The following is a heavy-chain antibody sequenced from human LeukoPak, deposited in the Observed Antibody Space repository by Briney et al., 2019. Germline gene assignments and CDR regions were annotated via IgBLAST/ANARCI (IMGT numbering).Heavy chain of an antibody. CDR1: GFTFISYG. CDR2: IWYDGSNK. D-gene: IGHD4-17*01. V-gene: IGHV3-33*01. J-gene: IGHJ4*02. Sequence: GGSLRLSCAASGFTFISYGMHGVRQPPGKGLEGGAVIWYDGSNKYYADSVKGRFTISRDNSKNTLYLQMNSLRAEDTAVYYCARVYGDYRQYFDYWGQGTLVTVSS. CDR3: ARVYGDYRQYFDY.